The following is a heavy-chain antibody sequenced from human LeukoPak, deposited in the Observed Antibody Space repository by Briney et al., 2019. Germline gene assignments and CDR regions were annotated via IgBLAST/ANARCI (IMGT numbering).Heavy chain of an antibody. V-gene: IGHV4-30-2*01. D-gene: IGHD6-6*01. CDR1: GGSISSGGYY. CDR2: IYHSGST. Sequence: PSETLSLTCIVSGGSISSGGYYWSWIRQPPGKGLEWIGYIYHSGSTYYNPSLKSRVTISVDRSKNQFSLKLSSVTAADTAVYYCARDRLVAARPSGWFDPWGQGTLVTVSS. CDR3: ARDRLVAARPSGWFDP. J-gene: IGHJ5*02.